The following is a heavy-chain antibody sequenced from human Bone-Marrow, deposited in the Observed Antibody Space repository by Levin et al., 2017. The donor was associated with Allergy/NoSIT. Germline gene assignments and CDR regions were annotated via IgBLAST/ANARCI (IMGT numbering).Heavy chain of an antibody. J-gene: IGHJ4*02. Sequence: PGGSLRLSCAASGFTFDDYGMSWVRQAPGKGLEWVSGINWNGRSTGYVDSVKGRFTISRDNAENSLYLQLNSLQVEDTALYYCARGVVVSATQYYFDYWGQGTLVTVSS. V-gene: IGHV3-20*04. CDR2: INWNGRST. D-gene: IGHD2-15*01. CDR3: ARGVVVSATQYYFDY. CDR1: GFTFDDYG.